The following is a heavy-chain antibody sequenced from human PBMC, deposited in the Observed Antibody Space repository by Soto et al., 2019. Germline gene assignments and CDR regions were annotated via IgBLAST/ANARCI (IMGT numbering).Heavy chain of an antibody. J-gene: IGHJ3*02. CDR3: AVGVRGVKGAFDI. D-gene: IGHD3-10*01. Sequence: GGSLRLSCAASGFTFSSYSMNWVRQAPGKGLEWVSSISSSSSYIYYADSVKGRFTISRDNAKNSLYLQMNSLRAEDTAVYYCAVGVRGVKGAFDIWGQGTMVTVSS. CDR1: GFTFSSYS. V-gene: IGHV3-21*01. CDR2: ISSSSSYI.